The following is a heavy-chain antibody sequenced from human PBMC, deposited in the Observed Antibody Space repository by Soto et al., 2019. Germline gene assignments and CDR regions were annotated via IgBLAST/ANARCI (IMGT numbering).Heavy chain of an antibody. CDR2: ISSNGGNT. V-gene: IGHV3-64D*06. CDR3: ARGLSSSATFYHYYGMDV. J-gene: IGHJ6*02. CDR1: GFTFSSYA. D-gene: IGHD6-6*01. Sequence: GGSLRLSCSASGFTFSSYAMHWVRQAPGKGLEYVSAISSNGGNTYYADSVKGRFIISRDNSKNTLYLQMSSLRAEDTAVYYCARGLSSSATFYHYYGMDVWGQGTAVTVSS.